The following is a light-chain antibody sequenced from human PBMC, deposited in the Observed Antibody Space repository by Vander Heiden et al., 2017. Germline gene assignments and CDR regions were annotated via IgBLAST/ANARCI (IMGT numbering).Light chain of an antibody. Sequence: QSVLTPPPSASGTPGQGVPTSCSGSRSNIGTNSVNWYQQLPGTAPKLLMYSNNHRPSGVPDRFSGSKSGTSASLAITGLQSEDEADYYCAAWDDSLNGVVFGGGTKLTVL. CDR1: RSNIGTNS. J-gene: IGLJ3*02. V-gene: IGLV1-44*01. CDR3: AAWDDSLNGVV. CDR2: SNN.